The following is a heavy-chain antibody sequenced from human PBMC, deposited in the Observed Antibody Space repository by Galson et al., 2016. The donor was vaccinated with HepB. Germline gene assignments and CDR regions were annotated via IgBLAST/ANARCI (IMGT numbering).Heavy chain of an antibody. V-gene: IGHV3-30*02. J-gene: IGHJ6*02. Sequence: DFVKGRFTISRDNSKNTLYLQMNSLRAEDTAVYYCAKEGSYDTTTGGYYYGMDVWGQGTTVAVSS. CDR3: AKEGSYDTTTGGYYYGMDV. D-gene: IGHD3-9*01.